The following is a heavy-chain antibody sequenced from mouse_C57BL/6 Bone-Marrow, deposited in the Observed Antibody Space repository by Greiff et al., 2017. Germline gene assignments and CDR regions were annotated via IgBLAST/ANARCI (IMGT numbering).Heavy chain of an antibody. Sequence: VKLQQPGAELVKPGASVKLSCKASGYTFTNYWMHWVKQRPGQGLEWIGMMHPNGGSPDYNEKFKSEATLSVDKSSRTAYMELSSLTSEDSAVYYCARSYDYEDYTRDYWGQGTSGTVSS. CDR1: GYTFTNYW. CDR2: MHPNGGSP. CDR3: ARSYDYEDYTRDY. V-gene: IGHV1-64*01. D-gene: IGHD2-4*01. J-gene: IGHJ4*01.